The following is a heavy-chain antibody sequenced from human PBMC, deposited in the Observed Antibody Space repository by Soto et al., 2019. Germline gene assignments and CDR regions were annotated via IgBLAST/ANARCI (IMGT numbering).Heavy chain of an antibody. CDR3: AQGVYGSENYYTGPSAFDI. J-gene: IGHJ3*02. V-gene: IGHV1-69*06. CDR1: GGTLSDHG. Sequence: QVQLEQSGAEVKKPGSSVKISCKASGGTLSDHGVSWLRQAPGQGLEWVGGTIPVFNTAKYAPKFQGRVTIVANKSTTMAYMALGSLESDDKAFYYCAQGVYGSENYYTGPSAFDICGQGTLVIVSS. D-gene: IGHD3-10*01. CDR2: TIPVFNTA.